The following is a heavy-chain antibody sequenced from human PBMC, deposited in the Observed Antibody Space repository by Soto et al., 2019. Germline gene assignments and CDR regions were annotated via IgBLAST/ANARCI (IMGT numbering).Heavy chain of an antibody. CDR2: IYKSGTT. J-gene: IGHJ4*02. D-gene: IGHD3-22*01. Sequence: QVQLQESGPGLVNPSGTLSLTCAVSGGSISSYDWWSWVRQPPGKGLEWIGEIYKSGTTNYNPSLKCRVTISVDKSKNQFSLKLSSVTAADTAVYFCAYKGYYSIDFWGQGTLVTVSS. V-gene: IGHV4-4*02. CDR1: GGSISSYDW. CDR3: AYKGYYSIDF.